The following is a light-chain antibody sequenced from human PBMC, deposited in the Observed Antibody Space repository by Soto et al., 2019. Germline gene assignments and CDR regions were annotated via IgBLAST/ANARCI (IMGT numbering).Light chain of an antibody. CDR2: TNI. CDR1: SSNIGSHT. V-gene: IGLV1-44*01. J-gene: IGLJ3*02. Sequence: QSVLTQPPSASGTPGQRVSISCSGGSSNIGSHTVTWYQQLPGRAPRLLIYTNIQRPSGVPDRFSGSKSGTSASLAISGLQSEDVADYYCAAWDGSLNTWVFGGGTKLTVL. CDR3: AAWDGSLNTWV.